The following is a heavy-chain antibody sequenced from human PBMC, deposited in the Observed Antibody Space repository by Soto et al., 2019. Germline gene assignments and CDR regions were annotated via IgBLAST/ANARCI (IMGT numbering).Heavy chain of an antibody. J-gene: IGHJ6*03. D-gene: IGHD3-3*01. CDR1: GGSISSSSYY. CDR2: IYYSGST. CDR3: ASGAGIFGVVILYYYMDV. Sequence: PSETLSLTCTVSGGSISSSSYYWGWIRQPPGKGLEWIGSIYYSGSTYYNPSLKSRVTISVDTSKNQFSLKLSSVTAADTAVHYCASGAGIFGVVILYYYMDVWGKGTTVTVSS. V-gene: IGHV4-39*01.